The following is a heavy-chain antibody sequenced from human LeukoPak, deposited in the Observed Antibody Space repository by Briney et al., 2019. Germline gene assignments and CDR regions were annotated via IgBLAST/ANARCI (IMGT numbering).Heavy chain of an antibody. D-gene: IGHD6-19*01. V-gene: IGHV1-69*05. CDR1: GGTFSSYA. CDR2: IIPIFGTA. Sequence: SVKVSCKASGGTFSSYAISWVRQAPGQGLEWMGGIIPIFGTANYAQKFQGRVTITTDESTSTAYMELSSQRSEDTAVYYCARDRHYSSGWYGGADYWGQGTLVTVSS. J-gene: IGHJ4*02. CDR3: ARDRHYSSGWYGGADY.